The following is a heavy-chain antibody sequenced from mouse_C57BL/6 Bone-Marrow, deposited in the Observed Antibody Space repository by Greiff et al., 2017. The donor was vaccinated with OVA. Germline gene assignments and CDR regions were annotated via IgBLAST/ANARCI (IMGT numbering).Heavy chain of an antibody. Sequence: VQGVESGAELVRPGASVTLSCKASGYTFTDYEMHWVKQTPVHGLEWIGAIDPETGGTAYNQKFKGKAILTADKSSSTAYMELRSLTSEDSAVYYCDYAYYAMDYWGQGTSVTVSS. V-gene: IGHV1-15*01. CDR3: DYAYYAMDY. CDR1: GYTFTDYE. J-gene: IGHJ4*01. D-gene: IGHD2-4*01. CDR2: IDPETGGT.